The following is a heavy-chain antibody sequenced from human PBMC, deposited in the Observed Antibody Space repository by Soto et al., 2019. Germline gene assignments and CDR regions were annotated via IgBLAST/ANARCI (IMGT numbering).Heavy chain of an antibody. CDR1: GGSISSYY. D-gene: IGHD2-15*01. J-gene: IGHJ1*01. Sequence: SETLSLTCTVSGGSISSYYLSWIRQPPGKGLEWIGYIYYSGSTNYNPSLKSRVTISVDTSKNQFSLKLSSVTAADTAVYYCARGGDCSGGSCQPPLEYFQHWGQGTLVTVSS. CDR2: IYYSGST. CDR3: ARGGDCSGGSCQPPLEYFQH. V-gene: IGHV4-59*01.